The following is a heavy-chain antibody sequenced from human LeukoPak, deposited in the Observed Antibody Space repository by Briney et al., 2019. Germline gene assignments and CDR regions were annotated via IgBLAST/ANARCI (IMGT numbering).Heavy chain of an antibody. Sequence: SETLSLTCTVSGDSISTVGSYWGWIRQPPGKGLEWIAIIYNSGSTYYNPSLKSRVTMSVDTSKNQFSLKLSSVTAADTAVYYCARDDRRADAFDIWGQGTMVTVSS. CDR3: ARDDRRADAFDI. J-gene: IGHJ3*02. V-gene: IGHV4-39*07. CDR2: IYNSGST. CDR1: GDSISTVGSY.